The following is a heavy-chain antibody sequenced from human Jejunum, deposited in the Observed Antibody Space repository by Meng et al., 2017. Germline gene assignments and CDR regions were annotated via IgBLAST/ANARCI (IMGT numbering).Heavy chain of an antibody. V-gene: IGHV4-39*07. Sequence: SETLSLTCAVSGGAISSGADYGGWIRQPPGKGLEWIASFHSSGNTYYTASLKSRLTISLDTSRKQLSLQLASVTAADTAVYYCARHGDYGNFDSWGQGKLVTVSS. CDR1: GGAISSGADY. J-gene: IGHJ4*02. CDR3: ARHGDYGNFDS. D-gene: IGHD4-17*01. CDR2: FHSSGNT.